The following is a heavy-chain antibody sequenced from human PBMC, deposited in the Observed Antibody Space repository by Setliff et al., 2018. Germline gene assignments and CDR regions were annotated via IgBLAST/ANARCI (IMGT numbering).Heavy chain of an antibody. CDR3: ARAPGRNIRGDY. D-gene: IGHD3-10*01. V-gene: IGHV4-61*01. J-gene: IGHJ4*02. CDR2: IYYSGST. Sequence: SETLSLTCSVSDDSFYSDYYFWGWIRQPPGKGLEWIGYIYYSGSTNYNPSLKSRVTISADTSKNQFSLKLKSVTAADTAVYYCARAPGRNIRGDYWGQGALVTVSS. CDR1: DDSFYSDYYF.